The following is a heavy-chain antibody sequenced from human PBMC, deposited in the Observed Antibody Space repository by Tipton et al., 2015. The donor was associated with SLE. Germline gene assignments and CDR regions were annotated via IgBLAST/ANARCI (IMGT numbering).Heavy chain of an antibody. CDR1: GGSISSYY. CDR3: ARTRPITIFGVVILGWFDP. Sequence: TLSLTCTVSGGSISSYYWSWIRQPPGKGLEWIGYIYYSGSTNYNPSLKSRVTISVDTSKNQFSLKLSSVTAADTAVYYCARTRPITIFGVVILGWFDPWGQGTLVTVSS. V-gene: IGHV4-59*01. D-gene: IGHD3-3*01. J-gene: IGHJ5*02. CDR2: IYYSGST.